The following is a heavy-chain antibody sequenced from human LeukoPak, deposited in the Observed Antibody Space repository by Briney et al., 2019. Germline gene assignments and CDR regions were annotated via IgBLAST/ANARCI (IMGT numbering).Heavy chain of an antibody. CDR3: ARDQIGYGLDY. V-gene: IGHV4-59*11. J-gene: IGHJ4*02. Sequence: SETLSLTCIVSSGSINNHYWSWIRQLPGKGLEWIGYIYNSWNTNYNPSLQSRVTISMDASRKQFSLNLTSVTAADTAVYYCARDQIGYGLDYWGQGTLVTVSS. D-gene: IGHD5-18*01. CDR1: SGSINNHY. CDR2: IYNSWNT.